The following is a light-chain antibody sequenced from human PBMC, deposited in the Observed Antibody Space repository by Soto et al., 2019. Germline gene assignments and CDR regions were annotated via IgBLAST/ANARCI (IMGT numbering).Light chain of an antibody. CDR3: AAWDDSLSGYV. Sequence: QSALTQPPSASGTPGQRVTISCSGSSSNIGSDYVYWYQQFPGTAPKLLIYRNNQRPSGVPDRFSGSKSGTSASLAISGLRSEDEADHYCAAWDDSLSGYVFGTGTKVTVL. V-gene: IGLV1-47*01. CDR2: RNN. J-gene: IGLJ1*01. CDR1: SSNIGSDY.